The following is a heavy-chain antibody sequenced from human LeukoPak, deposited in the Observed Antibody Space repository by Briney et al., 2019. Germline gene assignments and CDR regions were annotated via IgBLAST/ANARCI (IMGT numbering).Heavy chain of an antibody. Sequence: ASVKVSCKASGYTFTGYYMHWVRQAPGQGLEWMGWINPNSGGTNYAQKFQGRVTMTRDTSISTAYMELSRLRSDDTAVYYCARGGVAAAGTVRWFDPSGQGTLVTVFS. CDR2: INPNSGGT. V-gene: IGHV1-2*02. CDR3: ARGGVAAAGTVRWFDP. CDR1: GYTFTGYY. J-gene: IGHJ5*02. D-gene: IGHD6-13*01.